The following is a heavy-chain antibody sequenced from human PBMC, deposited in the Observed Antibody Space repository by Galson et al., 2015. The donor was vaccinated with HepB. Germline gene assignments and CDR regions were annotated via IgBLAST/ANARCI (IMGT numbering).Heavy chain of an antibody. CDR1: GFTFSSYS. Sequence: SLRLSCAASGFTFSSYSMHWVRQAPGQRLEWISYISSSSSTIYYSDSVKGRVTISRDNAKNSLYLEMNSLRAEDMAVYYCARERDIVVVPAAPSRAFDIWGQGTMVTVSS. D-gene: IGHD2-2*01. CDR2: ISSSSSTI. V-gene: IGHV3-48*01. CDR3: ARERDIVVVPAAPSRAFDI. J-gene: IGHJ3*02.